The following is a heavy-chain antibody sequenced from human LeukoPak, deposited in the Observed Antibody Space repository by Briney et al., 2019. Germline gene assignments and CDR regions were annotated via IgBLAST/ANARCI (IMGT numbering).Heavy chain of an antibody. CDR3: AVAAAGTSLGY. D-gene: IGHD6-13*01. J-gene: IGHJ4*02. V-gene: IGHV4-61*02. CDR2: ISTSGSS. Sequence: SETLSLTCTVSGGSMSSGNYYYWSWIRQPAGKGLDWIGRISTSGSSNYNPSLKSRVTISVDTSKNQFSLKLSSVTAADTAVYYCAVAAAGTSLGYWGQGTLVTVSS. CDR1: GGSMSSGNYYY.